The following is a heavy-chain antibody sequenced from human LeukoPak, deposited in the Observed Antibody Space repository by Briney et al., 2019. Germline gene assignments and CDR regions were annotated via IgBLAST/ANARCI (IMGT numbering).Heavy chain of an antibody. CDR2: IYYSGST. D-gene: IGHD6-13*01. Sequence: SETLSLTCTVSGGFISSYYWSWIRQPPGKGLEWIGYIYYSGSTNYNPSLKSRVTMSVDTSKNQFSLKLSAVTAADTAVYYCARATGTYSSSWYYWGQGTLVTVSS. CDR3: ARATGTYSSSWYY. CDR1: GGFISSYY. J-gene: IGHJ4*02. V-gene: IGHV4-59*01.